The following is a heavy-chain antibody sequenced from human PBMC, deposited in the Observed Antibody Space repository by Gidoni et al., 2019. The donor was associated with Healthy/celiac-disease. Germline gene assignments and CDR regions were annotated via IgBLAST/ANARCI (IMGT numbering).Heavy chain of an antibody. V-gene: IGHV4-34*01. CDR3: ARGWCGSCYGYYYYGMDV. J-gene: IGHJ6*02. CDR2: INHSGST. D-gene: IGHD2-15*01. CDR1: GGSFSGYY. Sequence: QVQLQQWGAGLLKPSETLSLTCAVYGGSFSGYYWSWIRQPPGKGLEWIGEINHSGSTNYNPSLKSRVTISVDTSKNQFSLKLSSVTAADKAVYYCARGWCGSCYGYYYYGMDVWGQGTTVTVSS.